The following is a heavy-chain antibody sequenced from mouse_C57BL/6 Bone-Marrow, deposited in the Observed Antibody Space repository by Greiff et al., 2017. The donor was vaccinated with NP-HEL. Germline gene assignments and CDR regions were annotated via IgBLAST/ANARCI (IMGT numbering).Heavy chain of an antibody. Sequence: EVQGVESGGGLVQPGGSLKLSCAASGFTFSDYYMYWVRQTPEKRLEWVAYFSTCGGSTYYPDTVKGRFTISRDNAKNTLYLQMSRLKSEDTAMYYCARQNWAYYAMDYWGQGTSVTVSS. CDR1: GFTFSDYY. J-gene: IGHJ4*01. V-gene: IGHV5-12*01. D-gene: IGHD4-1*01. CDR2: FSTCGGST. CDR3: ARQNWAYYAMDY.